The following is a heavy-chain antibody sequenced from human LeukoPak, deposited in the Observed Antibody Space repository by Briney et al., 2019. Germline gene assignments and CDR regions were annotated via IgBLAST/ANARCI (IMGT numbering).Heavy chain of an antibody. J-gene: IGHJ4*02. Sequence: ASVKLSCKASGGTFSSYTISWVRQAPGQGLEWMGRIIPILGIANYAQKFQGRVTITADKSTSTAYMELSSLRSEDTAVYYCATLTGTGPLPFDYWGQGTLVTVSS. CDR1: GGTFSSYT. V-gene: IGHV1-69*02. CDR2: IIPILGIA. D-gene: IGHD1-20*01. CDR3: ATLTGTGPLPFDY.